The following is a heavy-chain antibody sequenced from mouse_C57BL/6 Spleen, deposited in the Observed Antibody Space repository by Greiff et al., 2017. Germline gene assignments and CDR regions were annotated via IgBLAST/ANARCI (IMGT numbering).Heavy chain of an antibody. J-gene: IGHJ4*01. V-gene: IGHV14-4*01. Sequence: EVQLVESGAELVRPGASVKLSCTASGFNIKDDYMHWVKQRPEQGLEWIGWIDPENGYTEYASKFQGKATITADTSSNTAYMQLSSLTSEVTAVYYGTTLKMVITTVVATYSMDYWGQGTSVTVSS. D-gene: IGHD1-1*01. CDR3: TTLKMVITTVVATYSMDY. CDR1: GFNIKDDY. CDR2: IDPENGYT.